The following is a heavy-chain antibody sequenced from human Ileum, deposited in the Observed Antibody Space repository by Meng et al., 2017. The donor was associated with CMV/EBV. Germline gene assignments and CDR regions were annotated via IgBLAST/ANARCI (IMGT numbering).Heavy chain of an antibody. CDR2: IIPTLEIA. J-gene: IGHJ4*01. V-gene: IGHV1-69*02. Sequence: SAVKVSCKASGDSLSKYTLSWVRQAPGQGLEQMGRIIPTLEIANYAHNSEGRVTTTADKSTSTAYMELSSLRSEEAAVYYCAICAFGGSDLYYAMDFWGQGTLVTVSS. D-gene: IGHD3-9*01. CDR1: GDSLSKYT. CDR3: AICAFGGSDLYYAMDF.